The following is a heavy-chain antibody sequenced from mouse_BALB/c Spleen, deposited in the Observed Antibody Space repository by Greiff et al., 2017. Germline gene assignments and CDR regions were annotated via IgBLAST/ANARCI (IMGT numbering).Heavy chain of an antibody. CDR2: IDPENGDT. J-gene: IGHJ2*01. D-gene: IGHD1-2*01. CDR3: NGRLTTAND. CDR1: GFNIKDYY. V-gene: IGHV14-4*02. Sequence: VQLQQSGAELVRSGASVKLSCTASGFNIKDYYMHWVKQRPEQGLEWIGWIDPENGDTEYAPKFQGKATMTADTSSNTAYLQLSSLTSEDTAVYYCNGRLTTANDWGQGTTLTV.